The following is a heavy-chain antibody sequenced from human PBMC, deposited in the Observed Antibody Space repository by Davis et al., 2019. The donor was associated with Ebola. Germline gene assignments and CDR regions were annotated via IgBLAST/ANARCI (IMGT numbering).Heavy chain of an antibody. Sequence: GESLKISCAASGFTFSSYAMHWVRQAPGKGLEWVAVISYDGSNKYYADSVKGRFTISRDNAKNSLYLQMNSLRAEDTAVYYCARAKYGDHREDWGQGTLVTVSS. CDR2: ISYDGSNK. V-gene: IGHV3-30-3*01. J-gene: IGHJ4*02. CDR3: ARAKYGDHRED. CDR1: GFTFSSYA. D-gene: IGHD4-17*01.